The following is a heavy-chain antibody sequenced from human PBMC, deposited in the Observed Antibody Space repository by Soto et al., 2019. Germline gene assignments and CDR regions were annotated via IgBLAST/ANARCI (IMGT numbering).Heavy chain of an antibody. Sequence: SETLSLTCTVSGGSISSGGYYWSWIRQHPGKGLEWIGYIYYSGSTYYNPSLKSRVTISVDTSKNQFSLKLSSVTAADTAVYYCARVTPDWNYSFDYWGQGTLVTVSS. CDR3: ARVTPDWNYSFDY. V-gene: IGHV4-31*03. J-gene: IGHJ4*02. CDR1: GGSISSGGYY. D-gene: IGHD1-7*01. CDR2: IYYSGST.